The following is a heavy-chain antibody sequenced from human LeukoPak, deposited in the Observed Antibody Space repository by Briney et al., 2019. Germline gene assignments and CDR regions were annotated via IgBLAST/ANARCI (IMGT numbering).Heavy chain of an antibody. J-gene: IGHJ4*02. Sequence: ASVKVSCKVSGYTLAELFMHWVRQAPGKGLEWMGGFDPEDGETIYAQKFQGRVTMTEDTSTDTAYMELSSLRSEDTAVYYCATPVRGYGDYDYWGQGTLVTVSS. CDR3: ATPVRGYGDYDY. CDR1: GYTLAELF. CDR2: FDPEDGET. D-gene: IGHD4-17*01. V-gene: IGHV1-24*01.